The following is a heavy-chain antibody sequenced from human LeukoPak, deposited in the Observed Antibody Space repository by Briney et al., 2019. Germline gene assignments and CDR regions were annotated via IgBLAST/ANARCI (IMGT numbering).Heavy chain of an antibody. J-gene: IGHJ4*02. Sequence: QPGGSLRLSCAASGFTFSSYAMSWVRQAPGKGLEWVSAISGSGGSTYYADSVKGRFTISRDNSKNTLYLQMNSLRAEDTAVYYCAKGYDSSGYYGTPFDYWGQGTLVTVSS. CDR2: ISGSGGST. CDR1: GFTFSSYA. D-gene: IGHD3-22*01. V-gene: IGHV3-23*01. CDR3: AKGYDSSGYYGTPFDY.